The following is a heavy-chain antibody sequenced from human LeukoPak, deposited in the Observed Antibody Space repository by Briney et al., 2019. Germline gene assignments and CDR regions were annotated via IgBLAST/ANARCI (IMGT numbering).Heavy chain of an antibody. J-gene: IGHJ4*02. D-gene: IGHD2-15*01. CDR2: INPNSGGT. CDR1: GYTFTGYY. CDR3: ARGIYCSGGSCYRFFDY. V-gene: IGHV1-2*06. Sequence: GASVKVSCKASGYTFTGYYMHWVRQAPGQGLEWMGRINPNSGGTNYARKFQGRVTMTRDTSISTAYMELSRLRSDDTAVYYCARGIYCSGGSCYRFFDYWGQGTLVTVSS.